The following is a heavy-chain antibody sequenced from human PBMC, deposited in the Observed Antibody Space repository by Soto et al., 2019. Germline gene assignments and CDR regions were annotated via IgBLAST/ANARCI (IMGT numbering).Heavy chain of an antibody. CDR2: MNPNSGNT. V-gene: IGHV1-8*01. J-gene: IGHJ6*02. Sequence: GASVKVSCKASGYTFTSYDINWVRQATGQGLEWMGWMNPNSGNTGYAQKFQGRVTMTRNTSISTAYMELSSLRSEDTAVYYCATTIDVAHGYYGMDVCGQGTTVTVYS. CDR1: GYTFTSYD. CDR3: ATTIDVAHGYYGMDV. D-gene: IGHD6-19*01.